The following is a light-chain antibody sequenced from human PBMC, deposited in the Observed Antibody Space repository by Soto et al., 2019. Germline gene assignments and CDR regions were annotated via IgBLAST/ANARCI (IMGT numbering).Light chain of an antibody. CDR1: SSNIGSNT. CDR2: SNN. CDR3: AAWDDSLNGVV. Sequence: QSVLTQPPSASGTPGQRVTISCSGSSSNIGSNTVNWYQQLPGTAPKLLIYSNNQRPSGVPVRFSGSKSGTSASLAISGLQSDDEADYYCAAWDDSLNGVVFGGGTNLTVL. V-gene: IGLV1-44*01. J-gene: IGLJ2*01.